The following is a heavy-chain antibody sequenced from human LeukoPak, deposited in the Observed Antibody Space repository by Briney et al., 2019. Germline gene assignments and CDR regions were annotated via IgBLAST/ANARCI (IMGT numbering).Heavy chain of an antibody. V-gene: IGHV1-69*13. CDR3: ARLKYCSSTSCHSAPFDY. D-gene: IGHD2-2*01. Sequence: SVKVSCKASGGTFSSYAISWVRQAPGQGLEWMGGIIPIFGTANYAQKFQGRVTITADESTSTAYMELSSLRSEDTAVYYCARLKYCSSTSCHSAPFDYWGQGTLVTVSS. CDR1: GGTFSSYA. J-gene: IGHJ4*02. CDR2: IIPIFGTA.